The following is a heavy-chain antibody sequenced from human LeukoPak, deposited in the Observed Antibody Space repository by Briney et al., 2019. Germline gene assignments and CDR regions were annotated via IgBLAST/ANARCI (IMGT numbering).Heavy chain of an antibody. D-gene: IGHD3-22*01. CDR1: GYTFTGYY. CDR2: INPNSGGT. Sequence: ASVKVSCKASGYTFTGYYMHWVRQAPGQGLEWMGWINPNSGGTNYAQKFQGRVTMTRDTSISTAYMELSRLRSDDTAVYYCARGSRYDSSGYPDDYWGQGTLVTVSS. V-gene: IGHV1-2*02. CDR3: ARGSRYDSSGYPDDY. J-gene: IGHJ4*02.